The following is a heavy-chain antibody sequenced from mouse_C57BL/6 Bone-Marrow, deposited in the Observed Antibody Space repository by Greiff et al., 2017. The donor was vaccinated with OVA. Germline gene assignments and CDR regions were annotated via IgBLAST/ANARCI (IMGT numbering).Heavy chain of an antibody. V-gene: IGHV1-69*01. Sequence: VQLQQSGAELVMPGASVKLSCKASGYTFTSYWMHWVKQRPGQGLEWIGEIDPSDSYTNYNQKFKGKSTLTVDKSSSTAYMQLSSLTSEDSAVYYCARERLQPFAYWGQGTLVTVSA. CDR1: GYTFTSYW. CDR3: ARERLQPFAY. CDR2: IDPSDSYT. D-gene: IGHD2-13*01. J-gene: IGHJ3*01.